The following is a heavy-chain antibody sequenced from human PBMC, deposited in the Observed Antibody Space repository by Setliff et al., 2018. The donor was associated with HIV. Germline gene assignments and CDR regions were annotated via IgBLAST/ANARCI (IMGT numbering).Heavy chain of an antibody. D-gene: IGHD3-3*01. CDR1: GFIVSSNY. Sequence: GGSLRLSCAASGFIVSSNYMSWVRQAPGKGLEWVSLIYSGGSTYYADSVKGRFTISGDNAKNSLFLQMSSLRVEDTAVYYCARGGPLEWSYYPRPNWFDPWGQGTLVTVSS. CDR3: ARGGPLEWSYYPRPNWFDP. J-gene: IGHJ5*02. CDR2: IYSGGST. V-gene: IGHV3-66*01.